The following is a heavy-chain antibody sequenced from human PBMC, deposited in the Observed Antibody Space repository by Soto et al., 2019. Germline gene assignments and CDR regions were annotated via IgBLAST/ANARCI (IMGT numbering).Heavy chain of an antibody. CDR3: ARGGAGATTAPLAH. CDR1: CDSINNCY. J-gene: IGHJ4*02. D-gene: IGHD5-12*01. CDR2: IYSNLST. V-gene: IGHV4-4*07. Sequence: SATLSLTRTVSCDSINNCYWIWMRLPAGKGLECIGRIYSNLSTDYSPSLKRRGSMSVDTSKNQFSLILKCVTAADTAVYYCARGGAGATTAPLAHWGKGTPVTVSS.